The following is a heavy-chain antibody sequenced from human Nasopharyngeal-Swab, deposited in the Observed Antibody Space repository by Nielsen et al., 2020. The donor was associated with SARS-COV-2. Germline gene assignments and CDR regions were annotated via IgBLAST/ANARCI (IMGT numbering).Heavy chain of an antibody. D-gene: IGHD1-20*01. Sequence: GSLRLSCTVSGGSVSSGSYYWSWIRQPPGKGLEWIGYIYYSGSTNYNPSLKSRVTISVDTSKNQFSLKLSSVTAADTAVYYCRGITGTPGAFDIWGQGTMVTVSS. V-gene: IGHV4-61*01. CDR3: RGITGTPGAFDI. J-gene: IGHJ3*02. CDR2: IYYSGST. CDR1: GGSVSSGSYY.